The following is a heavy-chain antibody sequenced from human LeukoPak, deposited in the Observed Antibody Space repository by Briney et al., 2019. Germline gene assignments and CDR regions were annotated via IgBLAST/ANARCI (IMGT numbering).Heavy chain of an antibody. CDR3: ARDRGLRLGELSFFY. D-gene: IGHD3-16*02. CDR2: IYYSGST. V-gene: IGHV4-31*03. Sequence: SETLSLTCTVSGGSISSGGYYWSWIRQHPGKGLEWIGYIYYSGSTYYNPSLKSRVTISVDTSKNQFSLKLSSVTAADTAVYYCARDRGLRLGELSFFYWGQGTLVTVSS. CDR1: GGSISSGGYY. J-gene: IGHJ4*02.